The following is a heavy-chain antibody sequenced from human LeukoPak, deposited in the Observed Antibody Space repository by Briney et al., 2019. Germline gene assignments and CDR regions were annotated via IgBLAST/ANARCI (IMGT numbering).Heavy chain of an antibody. V-gene: IGHV1-18*01. CDR1: GYTFTSYG. Sequence: ASVKVSCKASGYTFTSYGISWVRQAPGQGLERMGWISAYNGNTNYAQKLQGRVTMTTDTSTSTAYMELRSLRSDDTAVYYCARSDCSSTSCYCDYWGQGTLVTVSS. J-gene: IGHJ4*02. CDR2: ISAYNGNT. CDR3: ARSDCSSTSCYCDY. D-gene: IGHD2-2*01.